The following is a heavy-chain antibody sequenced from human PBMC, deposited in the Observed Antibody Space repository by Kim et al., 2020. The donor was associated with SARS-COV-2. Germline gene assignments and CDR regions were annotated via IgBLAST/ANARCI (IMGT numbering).Heavy chain of an antibody. J-gene: IGHJ4*02. CDR3: ARGTRIADY. Sequence: GSTSYAQKFQGRVTMTRDTSTSTVYMELSSLRSEDTAVYYCARGTRIADYWGQGTLVTVSS. D-gene: IGHD6-13*01. CDR2: GST. V-gene: IGHV1-46*01.